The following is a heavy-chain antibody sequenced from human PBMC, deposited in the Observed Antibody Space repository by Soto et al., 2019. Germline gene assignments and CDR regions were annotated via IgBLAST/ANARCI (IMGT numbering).Heavy chain of an antibody. CDR1: VFTSRCYS. Sequence: GGSLRAICAASVFTSRCYSMTWVSKAPGKGLQWVSTINGGGGLIFYADSVGGRLTISRDNSKNTLYLQMNSLRAEDTAVYYCAKTNPSKTHTSGWFDWFDPRAQGTLVTVS. CDR2: INGGGGLI. V-gene: IGHV3-23*01. D-gene: IGHD6-19*01. CDR3: AKTNPSKTHTSGWFDWFDP. J-gene: IGHJ5*02.